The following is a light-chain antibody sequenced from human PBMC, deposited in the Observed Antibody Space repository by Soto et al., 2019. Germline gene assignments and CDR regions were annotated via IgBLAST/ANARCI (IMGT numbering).Light chain of an antibody. Sequence: EIQMTQSPSSLSASVGDRVTITCRASQGISNYLDWYQQKPGKVPKLLIYGASTLYSGIPSRLSGSGSGTDFTVIINSLPPEDVATYFCQKYDSAPWTFDQGTKVEIK. CDR3: QKYDSAPWT. CDR2: GAS. J-gene: IGKJ1*01. CDR1: QGISNY. V-gene: IGKV1-27*01.